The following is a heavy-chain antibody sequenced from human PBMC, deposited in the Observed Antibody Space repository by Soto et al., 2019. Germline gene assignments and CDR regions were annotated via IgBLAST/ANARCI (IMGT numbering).Heavy chain of an antibody. Sequence: QVQLQESGPGLVKPSETLSLTCTVSGGSISSYYWSWIRQPPGKGLEWIGFIFYSGSTSYNPSLNXRFXISIDTSEYQFSPKLNPVTAADTAVYYCASMIGDPVLSFDSWGQGTLVAVSS. CDR3: ASMIGDPVLSFDS. CDR2: IFYSGST. CDR1: GGSISSYY. D-gene: IGHD3-10*02. J-gene: IGHJ5*01. V-gene: IGHV4-59*01.